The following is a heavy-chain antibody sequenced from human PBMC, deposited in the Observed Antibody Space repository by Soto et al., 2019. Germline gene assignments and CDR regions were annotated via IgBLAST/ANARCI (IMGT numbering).Heavy chain of an antibody. CDR2: IYWDDDK. CDR1: AFSLSTGGVG. Sequence: QITLKESGPTLVKPTQTLTLTCTFSAFSLSTGGVGVGWIRQPPGKALEWLALIYWDDDKRYSPSLRSRLTITKDTSKNQVVLRMTNMDPVDTATYYCIQSRCGGDCLQSYASYYYSGMDVWGQGTTVTFSS. D-gene: IGHD2-21*02. CDR3: IQSRCGGDCLQSYASYYYSGMDV. V-gene: IGHV2-5*02. J-gene: IGHJ6*02.